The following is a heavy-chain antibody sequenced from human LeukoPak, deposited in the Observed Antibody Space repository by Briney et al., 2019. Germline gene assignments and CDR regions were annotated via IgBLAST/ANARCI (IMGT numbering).Heavy chain of an antibody. CDR1: GFTFSNYV. CDR3: ARGGGIAVAGTGQSWFDP. J-gene: IGHJ5*02. Sequence: GGSLRLSCAASGFTFSNYVMGWVRQAPGKGLEWVSTISGSGGRTYYADSVKGRFTISRDNSKNTLYLQMNSLRAEDTAVYYCARGGGIAVAGTGQSWFDPWGQGTLVTVSS. V-gene: IGHV3-23*01. D-gene: IGHD6-19*01. CDR2: ISGSGGRT.